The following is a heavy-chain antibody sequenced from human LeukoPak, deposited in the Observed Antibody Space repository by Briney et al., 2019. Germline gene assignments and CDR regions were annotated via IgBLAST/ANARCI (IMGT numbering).Heavy chain of an antibody. D-gene: IGHD6-13*01. CDR3: AREVTRAGEQQLDY. Sequence: PSETLSLTCTVSGGSISSGDYYWSWIRQPPGKGLEWIGYIYYSGSTYYNPSLKSRVTISVDTSKNQFSLKLSSVTAADTAVYYCAREVTRAGEQQLDYWGQGTLVTVSS. CDR1: GGSISSGDYY. J-gene: IGHJ4*02. CDR2: IYYSGST. V-gene: IGHV4-30-4*01.